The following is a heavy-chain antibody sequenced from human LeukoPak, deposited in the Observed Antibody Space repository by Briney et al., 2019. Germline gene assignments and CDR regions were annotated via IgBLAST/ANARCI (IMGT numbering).Heavy chain of an antibody. Sequence: SETLSLTCAVYGGSFSGYYWSWICQPPGKGLEWIGEINHSGSTNYNPSLKSRVTISVDTSKNQFSLKLSSVTAADTAVYYCARRRLYGSGRQGRFDPWGQGTLVTVSS. CDR1: GGSFSGYY. CDR3: ARRRLYGSGRQGRFDP. D-gene: IGHD3-10*01. V-gene: IGHV4-34*01. CDR2: INHSGST. J-gene: IGHJ5*02.